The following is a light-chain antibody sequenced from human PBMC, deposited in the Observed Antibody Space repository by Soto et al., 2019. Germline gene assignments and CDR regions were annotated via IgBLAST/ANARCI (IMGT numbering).Light chain of an antibody. Sequence: ERATLSCRASQGVLSYLSWYQQKPGQAPRLLIYDASNRATGIPARLSGSGFGTDFTLTISSLEPEDFAVYYCQQRSNWPPWTFGQGTKVDIK. CDR2: DAS. CDR1: QGVLSY. CDR3: QQRSNWPPWT. V-gene: IGKV3-11*01. J-gene: IGKJ1*01.